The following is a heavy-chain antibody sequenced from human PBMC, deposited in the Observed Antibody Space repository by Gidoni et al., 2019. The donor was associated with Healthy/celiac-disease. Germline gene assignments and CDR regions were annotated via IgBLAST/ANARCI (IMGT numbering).Heavy chain of an antibody. Sequence: QVQLVESGGGVVQPGRSLRLSCAASGFTFSSYGMHWVRLAPGKGLGWVAVIWYDGSNKYYADSVKGRFTISRDNSKNTLYLQMNSLRAEDTAVYYCARAELDYDILTGYYTPPLPYGMDVWGQGTTVTVSS. CDR2: IWYDGSNK. D-gene: IGHD3-9*01. V-gene: IGHV3-33*01. CDR3: ARAELDYDILTGYYTPPLPYGMDV. CDR1: GFTFSSYG. J-gene: IGHJ6*02.